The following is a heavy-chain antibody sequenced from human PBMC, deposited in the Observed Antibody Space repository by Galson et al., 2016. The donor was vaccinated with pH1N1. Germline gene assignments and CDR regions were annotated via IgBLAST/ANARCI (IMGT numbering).Heavy chain of an antibody. D-gene: IGHD5-18*01. J-gene: IGHJ4*02. Sequence: SVKVSCKASGGTFSSYAVSWVRQAPGQGLEWVGGIIGMFGTTTYAQKLQGRVTITAEELPSSSYMELTSLTSEDTALYYCARSRGYSYGSYYFDNWGQGTLVTVSS. CDR1: GGTFSSYA. V-gene: IGHV1-69*13. CDR3: ARSRGYSYGSYYFDN. CDR2: IIGMFGTT.